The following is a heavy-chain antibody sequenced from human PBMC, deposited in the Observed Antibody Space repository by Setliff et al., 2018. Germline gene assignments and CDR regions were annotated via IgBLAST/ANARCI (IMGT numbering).Heavy chain of an antibody. CDR3: ARGPLLTYYDILTGYFLPH. CDR1: GGSTSSGSYY. Sequence: PSETLSLTCTVSGGSTSSGSYYWSWIRQPAGKGLEWIGHIYTSGSTNYNPSLKSRVTISVDTSKNQFSLKLSSVTAADTAVYYCARGPLLTYYDILTGYFLPHRGQGTLVTVSS. CDR2: IYTSGST. V-gene: IGHV4-61*09. D-gene: IGHD3-9*01. J-gene: IGHJ4*02.